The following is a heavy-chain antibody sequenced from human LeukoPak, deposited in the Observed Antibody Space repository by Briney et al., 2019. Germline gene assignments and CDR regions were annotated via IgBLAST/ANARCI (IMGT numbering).Heavy chain of an antibody. Sequence: GGTLRLSCGGSGFSFSNYCMGWIRHAPGKGLEWVANTKPDEREKYYVDSVKGRFTISRDNAKNSLYLQMNSLRVDDTAVYYCTRDGEGASHYWGQGTLVTASS. J-gene: IGHJ4*02. CDR3: TRDGEGASHY. D-gene: IGHD3-10*01. CDR1: GFSFSNYC. CDR2: TKPDEREK. V-gene: IGHV3-7*03.